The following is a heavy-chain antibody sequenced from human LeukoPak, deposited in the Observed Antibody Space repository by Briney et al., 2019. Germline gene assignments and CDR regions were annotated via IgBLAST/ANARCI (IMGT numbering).Heavy chain of an antibody. CDR2: ISAYNGNT. V-gene: IGHV1-18*01. D-gene: IGHD6-13*01. CDR1: GYTFTSYG. CDR3: ARDPGYSSSWYGLYYFDY. J-gene: IGHJ4*02. Sequence: ASVKVSCKASGYTFTSYGISWVRQAPGQGLEWMGWISAYNGNTNYAQKFQGRVTITADESTSTAYMELSSLRSEDTAVYYCARDPGYSSSWYGLYYFDYWGQGTLVTVSS.